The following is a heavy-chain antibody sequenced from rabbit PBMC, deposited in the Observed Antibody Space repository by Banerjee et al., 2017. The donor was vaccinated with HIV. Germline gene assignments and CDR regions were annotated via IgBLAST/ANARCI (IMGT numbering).Heavy chain of an antibody. D-gene: IGHD4-2*01. CDR3: ARDLGGSIHL. CDR2: IYASSSGST. CDR1: GFSFSSSDY. Sequence: QQLEESGGDLVKPGASLTLTCTASGFSFSSSDYMCWVRQAPGKGLEWIACIYASSSGSTYYASWAKGRFTISKTSSTTVTLQMTSLTAADTATYLCARDLGGSIHLWGPGTLVTVS. V-gene: IGHV1S40*01. J-gene: IGHJ4*01.